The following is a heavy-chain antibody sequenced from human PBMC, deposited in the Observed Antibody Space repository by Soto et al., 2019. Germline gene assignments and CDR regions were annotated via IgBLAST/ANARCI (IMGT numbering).Heavy chain of an antibody. CDR2: IIPIFGTA. Sequence: SVKVSCKASGGTFSSYAISWVRQAPGQGLEWMGGIIPIFGTANYAQKFQGRVTITADESTSTAYMELSSLRSEDTAVYYCARDRITMVRGVINKPYYYYYGLDVWGQGTTVTVSS. CDR3: ARDRITMVRGVINKPYYYYYGLDV. CDR1: GGTFSSYA. J-gene: IGHJ6*02. D-gene: IGHD3-10*01. V-gene: IGHV1-69*13.